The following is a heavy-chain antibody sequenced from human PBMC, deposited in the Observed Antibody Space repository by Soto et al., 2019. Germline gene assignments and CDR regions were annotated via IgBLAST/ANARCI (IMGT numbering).Heavy chain of an antibody. D-gene: IGHD6-19*01. J-gene: IGHJ4*02. V-gene: IGHV4-59*01. Sequence: SETLSLTCTVSGGSISSYYWSWIRQPPGKGLEWIGYIYYSGSTNYNPSLKSRVTISVDTSKNQFSLKLSSVTAADTAVYYCARENSSGWYVRYFDYWGQGTLVTVSS. CDR2: IYYSGST. CDR3: ARENSSGWYVRYFDY. CDR1: GGSISSYY.